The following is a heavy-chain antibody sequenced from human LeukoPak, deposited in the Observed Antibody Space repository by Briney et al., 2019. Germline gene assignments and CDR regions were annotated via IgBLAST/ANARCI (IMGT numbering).Heavy chain of an antibody. D-gene: IGHD3-10*02. V-gene: IGHV4-59*01. J-gene: IGHJ3*02. CDR3: ARDVPEDAFDI. CDR1: GGSIGSYY. CDR2: IYYSGST. Sequence: SETLSLTCTVSGGSIGSYYWSWIRQPPGKGLEWIGYIYYSGSTNYNPSLKSRVTISVDTSKNQFSLKLSSVTAADTAVYYCARDVPEDAFDIWGQGTMVTVSS.